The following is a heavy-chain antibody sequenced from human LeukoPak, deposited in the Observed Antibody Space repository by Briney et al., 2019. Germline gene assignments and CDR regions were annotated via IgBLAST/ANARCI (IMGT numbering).Heavy chain of an antibody. V-gene: IGHV4-30-2*01. CDR3: ARWVGGPTVAEQWLVYFDY. CDR1: GGSISSGGYS. Sequence: SETLSLTCAVSGGSISSGGYSWSWIRQPPGKGLEWIGYIYHSGSTYYNPSLKSRVTISVDTSKNQFSLKLSSVTAADTAVYYCARWVGGPTVAEQWLVYFDYWGQGTLVTVSS. J-gene: IGHJ4*02. D-gene: IGHD3-22*01. CDR2: IYHSGST.